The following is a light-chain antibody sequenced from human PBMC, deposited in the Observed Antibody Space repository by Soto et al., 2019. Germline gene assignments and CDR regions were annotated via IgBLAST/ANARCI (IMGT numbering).Light chain of an antibody. V-gene: IGKV1-5*01. J-gene: IGKJ2*01. CDR2: DAS. CDR1: QSISSC. CDR3: HHYIIYSPYT. Sequence: DIQMTQSPSTLSASVGDRVTITCRASQSISSCLAWYQQKPGKAPKLLIYDASSLESGVPSRFSGSGSGTEFTLTTSSLQPDDFVTYYCHHYIIYSPYTFGQGTKVEIK.